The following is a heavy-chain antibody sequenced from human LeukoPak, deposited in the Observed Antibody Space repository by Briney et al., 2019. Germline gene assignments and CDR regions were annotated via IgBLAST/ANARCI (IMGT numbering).Heavy chain of an antibody. CDR3: ARVDTMVRGVIFGFDP. D-gene: IGHD3-10*01. J-gene: IGHJ5*02. CDR2: INPSGGST. CDR1: GYAFTSYY. Sequence: GASVKVSCKASGYAFTSYYMHWVRQAPGQGLEWMGIINPSGGSTSYAQKFQGRVTMTRDTSMSTVYMELSSPRSEDTAVYYCARVDTMVRGVIFGFDPWGQGTLVTVSS. V-gene: IGHV1-46*01.